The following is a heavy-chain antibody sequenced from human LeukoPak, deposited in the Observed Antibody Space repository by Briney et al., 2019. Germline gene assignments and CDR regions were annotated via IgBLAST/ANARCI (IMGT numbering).Heavy chain of an antibody. CDR1: GFTVSSHY. D-gene: IGHD2-15*01. V-gene: IGHV3-53*01. J-gene: IGHJ3*02. CDR2: LYSGGNT. Sequence: PGGSLRLSCAASGFTVSSHYMSWVRQAPGKGLEWVSILYSGGNTYYADSVRGRFTISRDNSKNTLHLQMNSLRAEDTAVYYCATRSYCSGGSCYSLRDALDIWGQGTMVTVSS. CDR3: ATRSYCSGGSCYSLRDALDI.